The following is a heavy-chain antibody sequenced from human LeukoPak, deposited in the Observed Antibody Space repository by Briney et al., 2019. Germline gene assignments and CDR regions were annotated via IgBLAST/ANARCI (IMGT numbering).Heavy chain of an antibody. CDR3: TTDLDY. Sequence: GASVKVSCKASGCTLNELSIHWVRQAPGKGLEWMGGFDPEDGETIYAQKFRGRLTMTEDTSTDTAYMELSSLRSDDTAVYYCTTDLDYWGQGSLVTVSS. CDR2: FDPEDGET. CDR1: GCTLNELS. V-gene: IGHV1-24*01. J-gene: IGHJ4*02.